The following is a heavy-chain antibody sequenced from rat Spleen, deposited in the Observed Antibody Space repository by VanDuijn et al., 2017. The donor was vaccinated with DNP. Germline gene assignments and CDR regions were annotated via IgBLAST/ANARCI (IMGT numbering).Heavy chain of an antibody. D-gene: IGHD1-7*01. CDR3: ARHGSKGGSFDY. V-gene: IGHV5-7*01. CDR1: GFTFSDYN. J-gene: IGHJ2*01. CDR2: ISYDGSST. Sequence: EVQLVESGGGLVQPGRSLKLSCAASGFTFSDYNMAWVRQAPKKGLEWVATISYDGSSTYYRDSVKGRFTISRDNAKSTLYLQMDSLRSEDTATYYCARHGSKGGSFDYWGQGVMVTVSS.